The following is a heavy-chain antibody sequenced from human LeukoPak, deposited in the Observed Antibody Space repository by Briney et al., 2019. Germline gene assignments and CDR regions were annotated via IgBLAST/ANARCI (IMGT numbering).Heavy chain of an antibody. CDR3: AIDYYDSSGYFNSDY. D-gene: IGHD3-22*01. CDR1: GYTFTGYY. V-gene: IGHV1-2*06. CDR2: INPNSGGT. J-gene: IGHJ4*02. Sequence: ASVKVSRKASGYTFTGYYMHWVRQAPGQGLEWMGRINPNSGGTNYAQKFQGRVTMTRDTSISTAYMELSRLRSDDTAVYYCAIDYYDSSGYFNSDYWGQGTLVTVSS.